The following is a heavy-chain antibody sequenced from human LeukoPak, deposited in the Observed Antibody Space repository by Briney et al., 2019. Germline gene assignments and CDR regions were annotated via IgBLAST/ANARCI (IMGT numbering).Heavy chain of an antibody. V-gene: IGHV4-59*01. D-gene: IGHD5-12*01. CDR2: IHDSDYT. Sequence: SETLPLTCTVSGGSISSYYWSWIRQPPGKGLEWIGYIHDSDYTKYNPSLKSRVTISVDTSKNQFSLKVRSVTAADTAVYYCARLGQYSGYEDYWGQGTLVTVSS. CDR3: ARLGQYSGYEDY. J-gene: IGHJ4*02. CDR1: GGSISSYY.